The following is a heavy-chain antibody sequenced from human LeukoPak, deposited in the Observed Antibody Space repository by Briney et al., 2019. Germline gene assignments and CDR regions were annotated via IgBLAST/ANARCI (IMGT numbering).Heavy chain of an antibody. J-gene: IGHJ6*03. D-gene: IGHD2-21*02. V-gene: IGHV1-2*02. Sequence: ASLKVSCKASGYTFNAYYMHWVRQAPGQGLDWMGWINPQSGETKFAQKFRGRVTMTRDTSISTVYMELTSLRSDDTAVYFCARDGDYLLLSARYYMDVWGKGTTLIISS. CDR1: GYTFNAYY. CDR2: INPQSGET. CDR3: ARDGDYLLLSARYYMDV.